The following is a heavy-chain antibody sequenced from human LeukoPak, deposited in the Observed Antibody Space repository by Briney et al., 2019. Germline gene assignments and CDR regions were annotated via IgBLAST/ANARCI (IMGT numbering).Heavy chain of an antibody. D-gene: IGHD3-22*01. Sequence: GGSLRLSCAASGFTFSSYAMHWVRQAPGKGLEWVAVISYDGSNKYYADSVKGRFTISRDNSKNTLYLQMNSLRAEDTAVYYCVREGGYYLDYYYYGMDVWGQGTTVTVSS. CDR3: VREGGYYLDYYYYGMDV. CDR1: GFTFSSYA. J-gene: IGHJ6*02. CDR2: ISYDGSNK. V-gene: IGHV3-30*04.